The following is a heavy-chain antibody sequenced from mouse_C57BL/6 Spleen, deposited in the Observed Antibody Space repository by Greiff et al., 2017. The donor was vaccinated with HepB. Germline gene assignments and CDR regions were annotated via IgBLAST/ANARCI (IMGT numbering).Heavy chain of an antibody. CDR1: GYTFTSYW. CDR3: ERGGQDYYGSSWFAY. D-gene: IGHD1-1*01. Sequence: VQLQQPGAELVRPGSSVKLSCKASGYTFTSYWMHWVKQRPIQGLEWIGNIDPSDSETHYNQKFKDKATLTVDKSSSTAYMQLSSLTSEDSAVYYCERGGQDYYGSSWFAYWGQGTLVTVSA. CDR2: IDPSDSET. J-gene: IGHJ3*01. V-gene: IGHV1-52*01.